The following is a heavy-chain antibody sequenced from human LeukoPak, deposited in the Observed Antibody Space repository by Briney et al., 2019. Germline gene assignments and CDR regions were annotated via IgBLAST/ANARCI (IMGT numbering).Heavy chain of an antibody. CDR3: AKATVGGYED. J-gene: IGHJ4*02. Sequence: PGGSLRLSCAASGITDSSNYMSWVRQAPGKGLEWVSVVASDGSTKYADSVKGRFAISRDNSKNTLYLQMNSLRAEDTGVYYCAKATVGGYEDWGQGTLVTVSS. CDR2: VASDGST. D-gene: IGHD5-12*01. CDR1: GITDSSNY. V-gene: IGHV3-53*01.